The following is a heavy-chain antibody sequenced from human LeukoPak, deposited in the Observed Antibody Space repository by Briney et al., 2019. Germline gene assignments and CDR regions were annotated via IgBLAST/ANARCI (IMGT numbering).Heavy chain of an antibody. CDR1: GFTFSSYA. D-gene: IGHD3-22*01. CDR3: AIVITTFPDFDY. Sequence: GGSLRLSCAASGFTFSSYAMSWVRQAPGKGLEWVSAISGSGGSTYYADSVKGRFTISRDNSKNTLYLQMNSLRAGDTAVYYCAIVITTFPDFDYWGQGTLVTVSS. CDR2: ISGSGGST. J-gene: IGHJ4*02. V-gene: IGHV3-23*01.